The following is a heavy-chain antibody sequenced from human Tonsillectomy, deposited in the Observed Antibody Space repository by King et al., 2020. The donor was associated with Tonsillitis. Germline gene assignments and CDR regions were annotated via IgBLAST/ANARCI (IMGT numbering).Heavy chain of an antibody. D-gene: IGHD3-3*01. CDR2: VSYSGST. CDR1: GGSINSNSYY. V-gene: IGHV4-39*07. Sequence: LQLQESGPGLVKPSETLSLTCTVSGGSINSNSYYWGWIRQPPGKGLEWIGSVSYSGSTYYNPSLKSRVTISVDTSKHHFSLKLSSVTAADTAVYYCARDFAYDNWFDPWGQGTLVTVSS. CDR3: ARDFAYDNWFDP. J-gene: IGHJ5*02.